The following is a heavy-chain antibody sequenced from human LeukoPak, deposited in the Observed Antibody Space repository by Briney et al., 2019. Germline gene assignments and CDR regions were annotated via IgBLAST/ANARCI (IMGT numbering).Heavy chain of an antibody. D-gene: IGHD3-22*01. J-gene: IGHJ4*02. Sequence: PSQTLSLTCTVSGGSISSGGYYWSWIRQHPGKGLELIGDIYYSGSTYYNPSLQSPVTIAVDTAKNQGSLKLSSVTAADTAVYSCARGIAMIVPFPDYWGQGTLVTVSS. CDR3: ARGIAMIVPFPDY. CDR1: GGSISSGGYY. CDR2: IYYSGST. V-gene: IGHV4-31*01.